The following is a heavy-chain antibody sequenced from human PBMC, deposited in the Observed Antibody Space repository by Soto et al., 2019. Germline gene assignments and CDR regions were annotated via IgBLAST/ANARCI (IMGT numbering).Heavy chain of an antibody. V-gene: IGHV1-69*13. CDR3: ASAQDGGGGSTSYPFDY. Sequence: GASVKVSCKASGGTFSTYAICWVRQAPGHGLEWMGGIIPMFDTANYAQKFQGRVTITADESTSTAYMELSSLKSEDTAVYYCASAQDGGGGSTSYPFDYWGQGTLVTVSS. J-gene: IGHJ4*02. CDR2: IIPMFDTA. CDR1: GGTFSTYA. D-gene: IGHD3-10*01.